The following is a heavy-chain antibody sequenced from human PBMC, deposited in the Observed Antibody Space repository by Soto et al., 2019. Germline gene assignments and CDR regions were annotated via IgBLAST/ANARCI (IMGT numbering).Heavy chain of an antibody. CDR1: GLSLRTTGVG. D-gene: IGHD2-21*02. V-gene: IGHV2-5*02. J-gene: IGHJ6*02. CDR3: VHSRCGGDCLEVCSSHAYNGLDV. Sequence: QVTLKESGPPLVKPTQTLTLTCTVSGLSLRTTGVGVGWVRQHPGKALEWLALLYWDDDKCYSPSLRSRLTIAKDISEKQVVITMNTMDTVYTATYYCVHSRCGGDCLEVCSSHAYNGLDVWGQGTTVTVSS. CDR2: LYWDDDK.